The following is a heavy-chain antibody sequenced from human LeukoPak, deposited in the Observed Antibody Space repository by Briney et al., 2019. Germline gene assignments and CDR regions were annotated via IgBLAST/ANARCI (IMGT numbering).Heavy chain of an antibody. V-gene: IGHV1-8*01. Sequence: ASVKVSCKASGYTFTSYDINWVRQATGHGLEWMGWMNPNSGNTGYAQKFQGRVTMTRNTSISTAYMELSSLRSEDTAVYYCARGATMVRGAVRGYGMDVWGQGTTVTVSS. J-gene: IGHJ6*02. CDR3: ARGATMVRGAVRGYGMDV. CDR2: MNPNSGNT. D-gene: IGHD3-10*01. CDR1: GYTFTSYD.